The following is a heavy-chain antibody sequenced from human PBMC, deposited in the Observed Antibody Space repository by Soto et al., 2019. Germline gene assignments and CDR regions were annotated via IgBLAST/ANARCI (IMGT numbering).Heavy chain of an antibody. CDR2: IYYSGST. Sequence: PSETLSLTCTVSGGSVSSGSYYWSWIRQPPGKGLEWIGYIYYSGSTNYNPSLKSRVTISVDTSKNQFSLKLSSVTAADTAVYYCARDLGPSGVPAAGYNWFDPWGQGTLVTVSS. V-gene: IGHV4-61*01. D-gene: IGHD6-13*01. CDR3: ARDLGPSGVPAAGYNWFDP. J-gene: IGHJ5*02. CDR1: GGSVSSGSYY.